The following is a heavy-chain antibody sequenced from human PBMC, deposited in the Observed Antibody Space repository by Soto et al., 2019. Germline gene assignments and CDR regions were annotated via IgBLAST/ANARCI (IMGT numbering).Heavy chain of an antibody. V-gene: IGHV3-23*01. CDR2: ISGSGGST. Sequence: EVQLLESGGGLVQPGGSLRLSCAASGFTFSSYAMSWVRQAPGKGLEWVSAISGSGGSTYYADSVKGRFTISRDNSKNTLYLQMNSLRAEDTAVYYCAKPPSSSPTLDGYFQHWGQGTLVTVSS. CDR3: AKPPSSSPTLDGYFQH. J-gene: IGHJ1*01. CDR1: GFTFSSYA. D-gene: IGHD6-13*01.